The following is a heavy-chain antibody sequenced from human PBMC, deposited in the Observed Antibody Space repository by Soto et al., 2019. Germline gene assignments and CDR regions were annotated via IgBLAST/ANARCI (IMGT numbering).Heavy chain of an antibody. CDR3: AKFYCSSNGCQNFDY. Sequence: GGSLRLSCAASGFTFSSYAMSWVRQAPGKGLEWVSAIGGSGVTTYYADSVKGRFTISRDNSKNTVYLQMDSLRAEDTAVYYCAKFYCSSNGCQNFDYWGQGTLVTVSS. V-gene: IGHV3-23*01. CDR2: IGGSGVTT. J-gene: IGHJ4*02. D-gene: IGHD2-2*01. CDR1: GFTFSSYA.